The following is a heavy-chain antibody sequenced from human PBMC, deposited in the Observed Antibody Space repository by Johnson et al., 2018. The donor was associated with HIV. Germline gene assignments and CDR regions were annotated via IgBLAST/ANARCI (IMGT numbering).Heavy chain of an antibody. V-gene: IGHV3-7*01. Sequence: VQLVESGGGLVQPGGSLRLSCAASGFPFSSCWMSWVRQAPGKGLEWVASIKQDGSDKYYVDSVKGRFTISRDNAKNSLDLQMNSLRAEDTAVYCCAGEPRTLGIWGQGTMVTVSS. J-gene: IGHJ3*02. D-gene: IGHD3-16*01. CDR2: IKQDGSDK. CDR1: GFPFSSCW. CDR3: AGEPRTLGI.